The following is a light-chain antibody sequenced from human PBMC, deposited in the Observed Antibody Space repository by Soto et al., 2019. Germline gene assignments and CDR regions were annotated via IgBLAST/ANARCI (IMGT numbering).Light chain of an antibody. CDR3: QQYNNWWT. CDR1: QSISNS. Sequence: DIEMTQSPSTLSAFVGDRVTITCRASQSISNSLAWYQQKPGQAPKLLIYNAASVETGVPSRFSGSRSGTEFTLTISSLQPDDFATYYCQQYNNWWTFGQGPQVEIK. J-gene: IGKJ1*01. CDR2: NAA. V-gene: IGKV1-5*01.